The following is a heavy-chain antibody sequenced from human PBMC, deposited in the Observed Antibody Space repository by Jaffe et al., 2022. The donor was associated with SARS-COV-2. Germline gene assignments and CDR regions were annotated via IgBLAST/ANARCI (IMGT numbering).Heavy chain of an antibody. CDR1: GFSFATYW. V-gene: IGHV5-51*01. CDR3: ARHGSIAAAQNFFDY. J-gene: IGHJ4*02. Sequence: EVQLVQSGAEVKKPGESLKISCKGSGFSFATYWIAWVRQMPGKGLEWMGIIYPGDSDTRYSPSFQGQVTISADKSITTAYLQWSSLKASDTAMYYCARHGSIAAAQNFFDYWGQGTLVTVSS. D-gene: IGHD6-13*01. CDR2: IYPGDSDT.